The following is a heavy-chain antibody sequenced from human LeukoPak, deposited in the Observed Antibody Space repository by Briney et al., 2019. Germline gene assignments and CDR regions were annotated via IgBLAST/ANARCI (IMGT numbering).Heavy chain of an antibody. J-gene: IGHJ4*02. CDR2: IAYDGSRA. Sequence: PGRSLRLSCAGSGFTFGGYGMHWFRQTPGKGLEWVAVIAYDGSRAFYADSVKGRFTISRDNSKNKMSVQMDDLRAEDTAVYYCSRYNNFHFDYWGQGTLVTVSS. CDR1: GFTFGGYG. V-gene: IGHV3-33*01. CDR3: SRYNNFHFDY. D-gene: IGHD1-14*01.